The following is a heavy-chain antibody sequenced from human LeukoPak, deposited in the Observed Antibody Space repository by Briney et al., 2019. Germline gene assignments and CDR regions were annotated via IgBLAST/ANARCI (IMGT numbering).Heavy chain of an antibody. CDR2: IYYSGST. D-gene: IGHD1-26*01. J-gene: IGHJ4*02. V-gene: IGHV4-39*01. CDR3: ARHLARGELLDY. Sequence: SETLSLTCTVSGGSISSSSYYWGWIRQPPGKGLERIGSIYYSGSTYYNPSLKSRVTISVDTSKNQFSLKLSSVTAADTAVYYCARHLARGELLDYWGQGTLVTVSS. CDR1: GGSISSSSYY.